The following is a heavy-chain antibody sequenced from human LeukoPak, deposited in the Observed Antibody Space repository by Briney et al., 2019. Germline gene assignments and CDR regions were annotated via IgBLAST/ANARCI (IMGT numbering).Heavy chain of an antibody. CDR2: ISGSGSST. D-gene: IGHD3-16*01. Sequence: PGGSLRLSCAASGFTFTNYAMTWVRQAPGKGLEWVSTISGSGSSTYYADSVKGRFTISRDNSKNTLYLQMNSLRAEDTAVYYCASHRGGIFDYWGQGTLVTVSS. CDR3: ASHRGGIFDY. CDR1: GFTFTNYA. J-gene: IGHJ4*02. V-gene: IGHV3-23*01.